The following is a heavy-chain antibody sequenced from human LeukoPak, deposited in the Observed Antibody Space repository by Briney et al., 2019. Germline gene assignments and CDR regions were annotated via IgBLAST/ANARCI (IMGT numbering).Heavy chain of an antibody. J-gene: IGHJ3*02. Sequence: SGGSLRLSCAASGFTFSSYEMNWVRQAPGKGLEWVSYISSSGGTIYYADSVKGRFTISRDNAKNSLYLQMNSLRAEDTAVYYCARSYVVVTAIDAFDIWGQGTMVTVSS. CDR2: ISSSGGTI. CDR3: ARSYVVVTAIDAFDI. V-gene: IGHV3-48*03. D-gene: IGHD2-21*02. CDR1: GFTFSSYE.